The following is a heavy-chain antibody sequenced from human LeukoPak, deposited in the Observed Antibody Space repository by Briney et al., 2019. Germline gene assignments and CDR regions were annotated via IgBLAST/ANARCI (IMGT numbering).Heavy chain of an antibody. CDR3: AKGYPGIAAAGHYFDY. CDR1: GFTFSSYA. J-gene: IGHJ4*02. Sequence: GGSLRLSCAASGFTFSSYAMSWVRQAPGKGLEWVSAISGSGGSTYYADSVKGRFTISRDNSKNTLYPQMNSLRAEDTAVYYCAKGYPGIAAAGHYFDYWGQGTLVTVSS. D-gene: IGHD6-13*01. CDR2: ISGSGGST. V-gene: IGHV3-23*01.